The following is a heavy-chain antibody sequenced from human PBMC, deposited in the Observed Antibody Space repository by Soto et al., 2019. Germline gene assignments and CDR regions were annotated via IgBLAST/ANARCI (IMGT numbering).Heavy chain of an antibody. Sequence: GGSLRLSCAASGFAFSSYAMSWVRQAPGKGLEWVSGISGSGDSTYYADSVKGRFTISRDNSKNTLDLQMNSLTAEDTAVYYCAKTGDMRSTTVANFDYWGQETLVTVSS. CDR2: ISGSGDST. V-gene: IGHV3-23*01. CDR1: GFAFSSYA. D-gene: IGHD4-17*01. CDR3: AKTGDMRSTTVANFDY. J-gene: IGHJ4*02.